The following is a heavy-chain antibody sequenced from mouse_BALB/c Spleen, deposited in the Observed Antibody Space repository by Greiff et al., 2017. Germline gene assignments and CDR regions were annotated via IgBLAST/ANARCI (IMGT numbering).Heavy chain of an antibody. CDR3: ASFLYYDPSLYAMDY. J-gene: IGHJ4*01. Sequence: EVQVVESGPSLVKPSQTLSLTCSVTGDSITSGYWNWIRKFPGNKLEYMGYISYSGSTYYNPSLKSRISITRDTSKNQYYLQLNSVTTEDTATYYCASFLYYDPSLYAMDYWGQGTSVTVSS. CDR1: GDSITSGY. D-gene: IGHD2-4*01. CDR2: ISYSGST. V-gene: IGHV3-8*02.